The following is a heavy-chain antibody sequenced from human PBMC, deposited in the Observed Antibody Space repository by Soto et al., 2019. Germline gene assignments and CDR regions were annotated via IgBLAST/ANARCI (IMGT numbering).Heavy chain of an antibody. D-gene: IGHD3-10*01. V-gene: IGHV3-33*01. Sequence: PGGSLSLSCAASGFTFSSYGMHWVRQAPGKGLEWVAVIWYDGSNKYYADSVKGRFTISRDNSKNTLYLQMNSLRAEDTAVYYCARDPLRITMVRGVIYYYYYGMDVWGQGTTVTV. CDR2: IWYDGSNK. CDR1: GFTFSSYG. J-gene: IGHJ6*02. CDR3: ARDPLRITMVRGVIYYYYYGMDV.